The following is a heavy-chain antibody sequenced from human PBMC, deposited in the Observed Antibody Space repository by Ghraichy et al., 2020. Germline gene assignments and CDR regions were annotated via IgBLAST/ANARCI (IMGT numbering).Heavy chain of an antibody. Sequence: SETLSLTCAVSGGSISSYSWSWIRQPPGKGLEWIGYVFYTGSTNYNPSLKSRVTISVDTSKNQFSLKLASVTAADTAVYYCANGGFGVDTSGPLDYWGQGTLVTVSS. CDR3: ANGGFGVDTSGPLDY. J-gene: IGHJ4*02. CDR2: VFYTGST. V-gene: IGHV4-59*12. CDR1: GGSISSYS. D-gene: IGHD3-16*01.